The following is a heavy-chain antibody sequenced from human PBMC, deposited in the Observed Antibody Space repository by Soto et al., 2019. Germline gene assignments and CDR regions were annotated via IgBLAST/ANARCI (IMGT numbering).Heavy chain of an antibody. Sequence: VASVKVSCKASGGTFSSYAISWVRQAPGQGLEWMGGIIPIIGTANYAQKFQGRVTITADESTSTAYMELSSLRSEDTAVYYCARVMGTYYYDSSGLDYWGQGTLVTVSS. J-gene: IGHJ4*02. D-gene: IGHD3-22*01. CDR3: ARVMGTYYYDSSGLDY. V-gene: IGHV1-69*13. CDR1: GGTFSSYA. CDR2: IIPIIGTA.